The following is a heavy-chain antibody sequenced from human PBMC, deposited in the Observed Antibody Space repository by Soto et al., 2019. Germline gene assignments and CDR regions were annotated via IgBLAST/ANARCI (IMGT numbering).Heavy chain of an antibody. CDR1: GYIFTTYG. D-gene: IGHD2-2*01. V-gene: IGHV1-18*01. CDR2: ISTYNDNT. J-gene: IGHJ5*02. CDR3: ARERYCMSSGCSLDR. Sequence: QVQLMQSGAEVKQPGASVKVSCKVSGYIFTTYGITWVRQAPGQGLEWMGWISTYNDNTTYAQKFQGRVTMTTDTSTSTAYMELRSLTSDDTAVYYCARERYCMSSGCSLDRWGQGTLVTVSS.